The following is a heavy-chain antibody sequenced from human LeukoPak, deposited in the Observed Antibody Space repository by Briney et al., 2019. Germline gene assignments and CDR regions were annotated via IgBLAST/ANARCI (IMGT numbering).Heavy chain of an antibody. CDR1: GYTFTSYG. Sequence: ASVKVSCKASGYTFTSYGISWVRQAPGQGLERMGWISAYNGNTNYAQKLQGRVTMTTDTSTSTAYMELRSLRSDDTAVYYCARDDRPQLVQAVIHGWFDPWGQGTLVTVSS. V-gene: IGHV1-18*01. CDR3: ARDDRPQLVQAVIHGWFDP. D-gene: IGHD2-2*02. CDR2: ISAYNGNT. J-gene: IGHJ5*02.